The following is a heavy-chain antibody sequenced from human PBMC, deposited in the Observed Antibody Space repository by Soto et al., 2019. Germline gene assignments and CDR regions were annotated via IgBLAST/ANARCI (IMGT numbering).Heavy chain of an antibody. Sequence: EVQLVESGGRLVQPGGSLRLSCAASGFTLTGRSMHWVRQAPGKGLVWVSGIDNAGTDSTYADSVKGRFTSSRDNAKNMLYLQMNSLRVEDTAVYYCDRGWFGPDVWGKGTTVTVSS. V-gene: IGHV3-74*01. D-gene: IGHD3-10*01. CDR2: IDNAGTDS. CDR3: DRGWFGPDV. J-gene: IGHJ6*04. CDR1: GFTLTGRS.